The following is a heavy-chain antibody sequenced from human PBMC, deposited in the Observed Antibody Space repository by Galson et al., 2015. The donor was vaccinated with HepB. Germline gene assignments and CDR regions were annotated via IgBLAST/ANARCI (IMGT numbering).Heavy chain of an antibody. CDR2: IRSKANNYAT. V-gene: IGHV3-73*01. CDR1: GFTFSGSG. J-gene: IGHJ5*02. Sequence: SLRLSCAASGFTFSGSGIHWVRQASGKGLEWVGRIRSKANNYATAYAASVKDRFTISRDDSRNTAYLQMNSLKTEDTAVYYCTRHPRDNWFDPWGQGTLVTVS. CDR3: TRHPRDNWFDP.